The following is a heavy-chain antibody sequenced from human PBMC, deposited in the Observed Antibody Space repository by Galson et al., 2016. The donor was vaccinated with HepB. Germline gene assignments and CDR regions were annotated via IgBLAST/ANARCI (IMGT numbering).Heavy chain of an antibody. CDR1: GFRFTNFG. Sequence: SLRLSCAASGFRFTNFGIHWVRQAPGEGLEWVALISYDGSNQYYADSVKGRFTISRDNSKNTVYLQMNSLRAEDTAVYHCVKDQRFCSSAITCHAGVPRGMDAWGRGTTVTVSS. CDR2: ISYDGSNQ. J-gene: IGHJ6*02. CDR3: VKDQRFCSSAITCHAGVPRGMDA. D-gene: IGHD2-2*01. V-gene: IGHV3-30*18.